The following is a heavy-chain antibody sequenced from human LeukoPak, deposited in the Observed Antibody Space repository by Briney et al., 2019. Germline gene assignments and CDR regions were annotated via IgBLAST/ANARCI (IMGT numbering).Heavy chain of an antibody. D-gene: IGHD1-26*01. Sequence: GASVKVSCKVSGYTLTELSMHWVRQAPGKGLEWMGGFDPEDGETIYAQKFQGRVTMTTDTSTSTAYMELRSLRSDDTAVYYCAREGGSSHFDYWGQGTLVTVSS. CDR3: AREGGSSHFDY. J-gene: IGHJ4*02. CDR1: GYTLTELS. CDR2: FDPEDGET. V-gene: IGHV1-24*01.